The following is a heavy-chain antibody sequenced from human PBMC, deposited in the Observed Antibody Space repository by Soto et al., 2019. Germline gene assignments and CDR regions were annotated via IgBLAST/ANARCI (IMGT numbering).Heavy chain of an antibody. CDR1: GYTFSGYY. Sequence: GASVKVSCKASGYTFSGYYIHWLRQAPGQGLEWMGWINPNSGGTNYAQKFQGWVTMTRDTSISTAYMELSRLRSDDTAVYYCAREGYSSSWSLDVWGQGTTVTVSS. CDR3: AREGYSSSWSLDV. D-gene: IGHD6-13*01. J-gene: IGHJ6*02. V-gene: IGHV1-2*04. CDR2: INPNSGGT.